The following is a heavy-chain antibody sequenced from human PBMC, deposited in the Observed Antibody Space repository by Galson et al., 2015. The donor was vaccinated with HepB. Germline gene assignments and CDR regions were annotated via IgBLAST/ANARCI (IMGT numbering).Heavy chain of an antibody. Sequence: SLRLYCAASGFTFSSYAMSWVRQAPGKGLEWVSAISGSGGSTYYADSVKGRFTISRDNSKNTLYLQMNSLRAEDTAVYYCAKALGYCSGGSCYSRMDVWGKGTTVTVSS. CDR3: AKALGYCSGGSCYSRMDV. V-gene: IGHV3-23*01. CDR1: GFTFSSYA. CDR2: ISGSGGST. J-gene: IGHJ6*04. D-gene: IGHD2-15*01.